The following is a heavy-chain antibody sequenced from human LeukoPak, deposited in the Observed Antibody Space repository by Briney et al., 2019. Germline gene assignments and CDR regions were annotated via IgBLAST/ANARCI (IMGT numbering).Heavy chain of an antibody. CDR1: GYTFTSYD. CDR2: MNPNSGNT. D-gene: IGHD3-10*01. J-gene: IGHJ5*02. Sequence: GASVKVSCKASGYTFTSYDINWVRQATGQGLEWMGWMNPNSGNTGYAQKFQGRVTITRNTSISTAYMELSSLRSEDTAVYYCARALRSYVLLWFGESGFDPWGQGPLVTVSS. CDR3: ARALRSYVLLWFGESGFDP. V-gene: IGHV1-8*03.